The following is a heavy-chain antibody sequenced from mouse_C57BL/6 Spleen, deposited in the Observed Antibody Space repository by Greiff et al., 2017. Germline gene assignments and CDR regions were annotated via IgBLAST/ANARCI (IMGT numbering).Heavy chain of an antibody. D-gene: IGHD2-5*01. J-gene: IGHJ4*01. CDR2: IWRGGST. V-gene: IGHV2-2*01. CDR3: DRRSNRSYYAMDY. CDR1: GFSLTSYG. Sequence: QVQLQQSGPGLVQPSQSLSITCTVSGFSLTSYGVHWVRQSPGQGLEWLGVIWRGGSTDYNAAFISRLSISKDNSKRQVCIKMKNLRADKTAIYDCDRRSNRSYYAMDYWGQGTSVTVSS.